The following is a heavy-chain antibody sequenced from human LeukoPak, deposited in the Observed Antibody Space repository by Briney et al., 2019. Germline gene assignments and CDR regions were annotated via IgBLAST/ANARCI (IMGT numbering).Heavy chain of an antibody. J-gene: IGHJ4*02. CDR2: IYYSGST. CDR3: ARNYGDSLYYFDY. CDR1: GGSDSSGPYY. V-gene: IGHV4-61*01. D-gene: IGHD4-17*01. Sequence: SETLSLTCTVSGGSDSSGPYYWSWIRQPPGKGLEWIGYIYYSGSTNYSPSLKSRVTISADTSKNQFSLKLTSVTVADTAVYYCARNYGDSLYYFDYWGQGTLVTVSS.